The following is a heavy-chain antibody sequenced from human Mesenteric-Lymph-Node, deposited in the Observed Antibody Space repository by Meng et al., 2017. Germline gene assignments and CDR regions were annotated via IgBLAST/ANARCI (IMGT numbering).Heavy chain of an antibody. J-gene: IGHJ2*01. V-gene: IGHV4-30-4*01. CDR2: IYNSGST. CDR1: GCVISSGDYY. Sequence: VQTEEGGPGLVKPSQTLVLTWTVSGCVISSGDYYWSWIRQPQGKGLEWIGYIYNSGSTYYNPSLKSRVTISVDTSKNQFSLKLRFVTAADTAVYYCARVGWRQWSFDLWGRGTLVTVSS. CDR3: ARVGWRQWSFDL. D-gene: IGHD5-18*01.